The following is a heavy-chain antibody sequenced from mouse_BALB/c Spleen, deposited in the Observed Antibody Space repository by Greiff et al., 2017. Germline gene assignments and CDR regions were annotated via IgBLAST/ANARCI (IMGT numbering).Heavy chain of an antibody. J-gene: IGHJ4*01. CDR3: ARGDGYYVKDAMDY. CDR2: ISSGSSTI. CDR1: GFTFSSFG. Sequence: EVKLVESGGGLVQPGGSRKLSCAASGFTFSSFGMHWVRQAPEKGLEWVAYISSGSSTIYYADTVKGRFTISRDNPKNTLFLQMTSLRSEDTAMYYCARGDGYYVKDAMDYWGQGTSVTVSS. V-gene: IGHV5-17*02. D-gene: IGHD2-3*01.